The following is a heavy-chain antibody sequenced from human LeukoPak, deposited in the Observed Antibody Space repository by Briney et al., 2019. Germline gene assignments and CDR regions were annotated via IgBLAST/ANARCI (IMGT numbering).Heavy chain of an antibody. J-gene: IGHJ6*03. CDR1: GGTFSSYA. CDR2: IIPVFQTP. V-gene: IGHV1-69*05. D-gene: IGHD3-22*01. Sequence: ASVKVSCKASGGTFSSYAITWVRQAPGHGLEWIGGIIPVFQTPNYAQSFRGRVTITTDESTRTAYMELSSLTSEDTAIYYCARDTTLSRVITTTTTYHYFYYIDVWGKGTTVTISS. CDR3: ARDTTLSRVITTTTTYHYFYYIDV.